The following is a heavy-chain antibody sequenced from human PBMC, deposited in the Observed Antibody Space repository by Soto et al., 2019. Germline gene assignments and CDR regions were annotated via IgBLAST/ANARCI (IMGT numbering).Heavy chain of an antibody. D-gene: IGHD3-3*01. CDR2: IRNAARRYST. CDR1: GFTLSNHY. J-gene: IGHJ5*02. Sequence: ESGGGLVQPGGSLSLSCVASGFTLSNHYLDWVRQAPGKGLAWIGQIRNAARRYSTEYAASVKGSFTISRDDSTNTLYLQMNSLRTDDTAVYYWADSTWSGYYLPGGQGTLVTVSS. CDR3: ADSTWSGYYLP. V-gene: IGHV3-72*01.